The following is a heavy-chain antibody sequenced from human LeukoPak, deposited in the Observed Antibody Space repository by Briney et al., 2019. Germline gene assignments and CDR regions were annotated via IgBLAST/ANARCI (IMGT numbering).Heavy chain of an antibody. D-gene: IGHD7-27*01. Sequence: GGSLRLSCAASGFTFRNYGMHWVRQAPGKGLEWVAVIWYDGSNKIYADAVKGRFTFSRDNSENMLYLQMNSLRAEDTAVYYCARDRNWGSAAHHFDLWGQGTLVSVSS. V-gene: IGHV3-33*01. CDR2: IWYDGSNK. CDR3: ARDRNWGSAAHHFDL. J-gene: IGHJ4*02. CDR1: GFTFRNYG.